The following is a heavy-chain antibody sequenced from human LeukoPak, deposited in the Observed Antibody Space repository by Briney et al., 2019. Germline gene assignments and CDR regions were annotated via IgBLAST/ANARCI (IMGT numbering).Heavy chain of an antibody. J-gene: IGHJ4*02. CDR3: ARSDIVVAIFDY. CDR1: GYTFTSYY. CDR2: TNPSGGST. D-gene: IGHD2-15*01. Sequence: ASVKVSCKASGYTFTSYYMHWVRQAPGQGLEWMGITNPSGGSTSYAQKFQGRVTMTRDTSTSTVYMELSSLRSEDTAVYYCARSDIVVAIFDYWGQGTLVTVSS. V-gene: IGHV1-46*01.